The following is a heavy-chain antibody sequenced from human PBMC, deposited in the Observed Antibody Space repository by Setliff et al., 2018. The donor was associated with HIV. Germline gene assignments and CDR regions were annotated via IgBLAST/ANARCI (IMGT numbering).Heavy chain of an antibody. CDR3: ARGRFDYVWGSSRDYYYYYMDV. CDR1: GFTFSDFY. J-gene: IGHJ6*03. V-gene: IGHV3-11*01. Sequence: GGSLRLSCATSGFTFSDFYMAWVRQAAGKGLEWVAYSSGGGTVYYADSVKGRFTISRDNAKSSVFLQMNSLRADDTAVYYCARGRFDYVWGSSRDYYYYYMDVWGKGTTVTVSS. CDR2: SSGGGTV. D-gene: IGHD3-16*02.